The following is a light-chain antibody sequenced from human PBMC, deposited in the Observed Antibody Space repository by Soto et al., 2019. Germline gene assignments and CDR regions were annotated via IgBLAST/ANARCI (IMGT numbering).Light chain of an antibody. CDR3: QGDSTLIT. Sequence: DIQMTQSPSSLSTSVGDRVTITCRTSQSVSTCLNWYQQRPGKASKLLIYGASSLQSGAPSRFSGSGSGTHFTLTTSSLQPEAFATYYCQGDSTLITFGGGTKVEIK. CDR1: QSVSTC. V-gene: IGKV1-39*02. CDR2: GAS. J-gene: IGKJ4*01.